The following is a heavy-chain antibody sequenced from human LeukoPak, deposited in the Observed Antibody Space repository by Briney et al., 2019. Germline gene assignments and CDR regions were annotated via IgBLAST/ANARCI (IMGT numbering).Heavy chain of an antibody. CDR1: GFTFSSYS. D-gene: IGHD6-19*01. CDR3: ARGSYSSGWYFDY. J-gene: IGHJ4*02. Sequence: GGSLRLSCAASGFTFSSYSMNWVRQAPGKGLEWVSYISSSTSTIYYADSVKGRFTISRDNAKNSLYLRMNSLRDEDTAVYYCARGSYSSGWYFDYWGQGTLVTVSS. CDR2: ISSSTSTI. V-gene: IGHV3-48*02.